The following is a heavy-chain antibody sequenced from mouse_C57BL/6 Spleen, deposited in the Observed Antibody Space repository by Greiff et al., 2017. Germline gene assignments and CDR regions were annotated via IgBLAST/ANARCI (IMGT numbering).Heavy chain of an antibody. J-gene: IGHJ1*03. CDR3: ASNSNWYFDV. CDR1: GYSITSGYY. CDR2: ISYDGSN. D-gene: IGHD2-5*01. Sequence: EVKLQESGPGLVKPSQSLSLTCSVTGYSITSGYYWNWIRQFPGNKLEWMGYISYDGSNNYNPSLKNRISITRDTSKNQFFLKLNSVTTEDTATYYCASNSNWYFDVWGTGTTVTVSS. V-gene: IGHV3-6*01.